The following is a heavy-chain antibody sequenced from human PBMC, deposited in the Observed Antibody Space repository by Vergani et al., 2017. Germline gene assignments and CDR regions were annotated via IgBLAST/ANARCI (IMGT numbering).Heavy chain of an antibody. CDR2: FDPEDGNT. CDR1: GYTLTELS. D-gene: IGHD3-10*01. J-gene: IGHJ5*02. CDR3: ARIVDYYGSGSYYYNWFDP. V-gene: IGHV1-24*01. Sequence: QVQLVQSGAEVKKPGASVKVSCKVSGYTLTELSMHWVRQAPGKGLEWMGGFDPEDGNTNYAQKLQGRVTMTTDTSTSTAYMELRSLRSDDTAVYYCARIVDYYGSGSYYYNWFDPWGQGTLVTVSS.